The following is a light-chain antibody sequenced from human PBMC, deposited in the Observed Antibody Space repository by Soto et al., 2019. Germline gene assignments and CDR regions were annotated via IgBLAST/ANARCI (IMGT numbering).Light chain of an antibody. J-gene: IGLJ1*01. CDR2: GNS. CDR3: SSYTSSSAYV. Sequence: QSVLAQPPSVSEAPGQRVTISCTGSGSNIGAPYDVHWYQQLPGTAPKLLIYGNSNRPSGVPDRFPGSKSGTSASLAITGLQAEDEADYYCSSYTSSSAYVFGTGTKVTVL. V-gene: IGLV1-40*01. CDR1: GSNIGAPYD.